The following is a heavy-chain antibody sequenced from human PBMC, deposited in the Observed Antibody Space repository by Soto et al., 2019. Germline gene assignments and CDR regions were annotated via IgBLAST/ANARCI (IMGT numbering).Heavy chain of an antibody. CDR2: IYYSGST. Sequence: SSETLSLTCTVSGGSISSYYWSWIRQPPGKGLEWIGYIYYSGSTNYNPSLKSRVTISVDTSKNQFSLKLSSVTAADTAVYYCASGYCSGGSCYQGDYWGQGTLVTVSS. CDR1: GGSISSYY. CDR3: ASGYCSGGSCYQGDY. J-gene: IGHJ4*02. V-gene: IGHV4-59*08. D-gene: IGHD2-15*01.